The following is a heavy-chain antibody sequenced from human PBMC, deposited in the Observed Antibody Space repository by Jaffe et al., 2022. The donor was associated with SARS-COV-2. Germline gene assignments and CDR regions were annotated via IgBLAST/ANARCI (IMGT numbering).Heavy chain of an antibody. J-gene: IGHJ4*02. V-gene: IGHV1-45*02. CDR2: ITPFNGNT. D-gene: IGHD3-22*01. Sequence: QMQLVQSGAEVKKTGSSVKVSCKASGYTFTYRYLHWVRQAPGRALEWMGWITPFNGNTNYAQKFQDRVTITRDRSMSTAYMELSSLRSEDTAVYYCADSSGYYGRFDYWGQGTLVTVSS. CDR1: GYTFTYRY. CDR3: ADSSGYYGRFDY.